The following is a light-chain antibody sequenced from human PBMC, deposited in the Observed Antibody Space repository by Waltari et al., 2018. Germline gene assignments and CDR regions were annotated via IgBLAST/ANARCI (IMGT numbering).Light chain of an antibody. J-gene: IGKJ2*01. Sequence: DTQMTHSPSFVSASVGDRVPLTCRASQDIARWLAWYQQKPGKAPKLLIYAAYTLQSGVPSRFSGSGFGTDFTLTINSLQPEDFATYFCQQANSFPYTFGQGTKVEV. CDR2: AAY. V-gene: IGKV1-12*01. CDR1: QDIARW. CDR3: QQANSFPYT.